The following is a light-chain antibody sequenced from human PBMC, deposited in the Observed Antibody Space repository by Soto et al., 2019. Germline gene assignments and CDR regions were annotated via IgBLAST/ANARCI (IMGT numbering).Light chain of an antibody. J-gene: IGLJ1*01. CDR2: DVT. Sequence: QSALTQPASVSGSPGQSITISCTGTSSDVGGYNYVSWYQQHPVNAPKLMIYDVTNRPSGVSDRFSGSKSGNTASLTISGRQAEDEADYYCSSYTSSSTPYVFGTGTKLTVL. V-gene: IGLV2-14*01. CDR1: SSDVGGYNY. CDR3: SSYTSSSTPYV.